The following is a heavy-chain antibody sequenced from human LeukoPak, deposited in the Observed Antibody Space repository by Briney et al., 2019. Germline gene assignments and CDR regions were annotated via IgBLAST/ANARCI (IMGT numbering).Heavy chain of an antibody. CDR2: ISPLFGSA. V-gene: IGHV1-69*06. CDR3: ARIRSYSGSYTTGAFDI. D-gene: IGHD1-26*01. J-gene: IGHJ3*02. CDR1: GGTFSRYT. Sequence: SVKVSCKASGGTFSRYTLNWVRQAPGQGLEWMGGISPLFGSANYAQKFQGRVTITADKSTSTAYMELSSLRSEDTAVYCCARIRSYSGSYTTGAFDIWGQGTMVTVSS.